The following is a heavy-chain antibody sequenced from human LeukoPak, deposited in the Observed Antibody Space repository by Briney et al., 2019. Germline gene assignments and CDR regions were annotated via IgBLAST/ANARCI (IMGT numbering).Heavy chain of an antibody. CDR1: GFAFSNYA. Sequence: PGGSLILSRAASGFAFSNYAMSWVRQAAGRGLEWVSTISSRGDSTHDADSVKGRFTISRDNSKNSLYLQMNSLRAEDTAVYYCAKGPRPDITVAHTLEKWGQGTLVTVSS. V-gene: IGHV3-23*01. CDR3: AKGPRPDITVAHTLEK. D-gene: IGHD6-19*01. J-gene: IGHJ4*02. CDR2: ISSRGDST.